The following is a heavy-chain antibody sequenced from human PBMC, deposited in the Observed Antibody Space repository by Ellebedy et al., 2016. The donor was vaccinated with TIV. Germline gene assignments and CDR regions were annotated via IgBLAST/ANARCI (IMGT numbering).Heavy chain of an antibody. CDR3: AREGSYGSGSYIDF. J-gene: IGHJ4*02. CDR1: TGSLINYH. V-gene: IGHV4-59*01. CDR2: IFYSGRT. D-gene: IGHD3-10*01. Sequence: MPSETLSLTCTVSTGSLINYHWTWIRQSPGKGLEWVGYIFYSGRTNYNPSLKSRVTISVDTSKSQFSLNLTSVTAADTAVYYCAREGSYGSGSYIDFWGQGTLVTVSS.